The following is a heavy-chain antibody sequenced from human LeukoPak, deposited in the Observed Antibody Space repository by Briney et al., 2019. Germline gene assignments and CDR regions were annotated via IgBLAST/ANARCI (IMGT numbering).Heavy chain of an antibody. CDR2: IKNDGSET. J-gene: IGHJ4*02. V-gene: IGHV3-7*01. CDR3: ASPPWATGPANY. D-gene: IGHD3-9*01. Sequence: GGSLRLSCTASGFSFSSYWMCWVRQAPGKGLEYVADIKNDGSETRYVDSVKGRFTISRDNAKNSLLLQMNSLRVEDTGVYHCASPPWATGPANYWGQGSLVTVSS. CDR1: GFSFSSYW.